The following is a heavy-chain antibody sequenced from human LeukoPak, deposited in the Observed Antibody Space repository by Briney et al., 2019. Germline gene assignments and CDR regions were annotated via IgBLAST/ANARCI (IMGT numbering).Heavy chain of an antibody. D-gene: IGHD6-25*01. CDR2: ISYDGSNK. J-gene: IGHJ4*02. V-gene: IGHV3-30*04. CDR1: GFTFSSYA. CDR3: VARSGQLPYYFDY. Sequence: TGGSLRLSCAASGFTFSSYAMPWVRQAPGKGLEWVAVISYDGSNKYYADSVKGRFTISRDNSKNTLYLQMNSLRADDTALYYCVARSGQLPYYFDYWGQGTLVTVSS.